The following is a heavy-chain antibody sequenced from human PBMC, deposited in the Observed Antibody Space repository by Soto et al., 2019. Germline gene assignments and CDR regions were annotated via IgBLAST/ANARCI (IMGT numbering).Heavy chain of an antibody. CDR2: ISYSGST. CDR1: GDSIGSGDYW. J-gene: IGHJ4*02. Sequence: QVQLQESGPRLVKPSETLSLTCTVSGDSIGSGDYWWSWIRQSPGKGLEWIGYISYSGSTYYNPFLRSRVTISVDTSKNQFSVKLSSVTASDTALYYCARASGGWWFDYWGQGTLVTVSS. V-gene: IGHV4-30-4*01. CDR3: ARASGGWWFDY. D-gene: IGHD2-15*01.